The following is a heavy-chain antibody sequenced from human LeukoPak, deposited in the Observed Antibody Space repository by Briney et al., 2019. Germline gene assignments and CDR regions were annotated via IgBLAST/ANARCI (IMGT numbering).Heavy chain of an antibody. V-gene: IGHV4-34*01. CDR3: ARLQSYYDSSGYYYIWFNPGTYYYFDY. CDR1: GGSFSGYY. Sequence: PSETLSLTCAVYGGSFSGYYWNWIRQPPGKGLEWIGEINHSGSTNYNASLKRRVTISVDTSKNKLSLRLTSVTAADTAVYYCARLQSYYDSSGYYYIWFNPGTYYYFDYWGQGTLVTVSS. CDR2: INHSGST. J-gene: IGHJ4*02. D-gene: IGHD3-22*01.